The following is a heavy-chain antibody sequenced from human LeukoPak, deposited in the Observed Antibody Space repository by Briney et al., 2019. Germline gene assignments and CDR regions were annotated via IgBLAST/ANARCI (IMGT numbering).Heavy chain of an antibody. CDR1: GYTFTSYY. V-gene: IGHV1-46*01. CDR2: INPSGGST. CDR3: ARDGGKVAVAGTRDYFDY. Sequence: GASVKVSCKASGYTFTSYYMHWVRQAPGQGLEWMGIINPSGGSTNYAQKFQGRVTMTRDTSTSTVYMELSSLRSEDTAVYYCARDGGKVAVAGTRDYFDYWGQGTLVTVSS. J-gene: IGHJ4*02. D-gene: IGHD6-19*01.